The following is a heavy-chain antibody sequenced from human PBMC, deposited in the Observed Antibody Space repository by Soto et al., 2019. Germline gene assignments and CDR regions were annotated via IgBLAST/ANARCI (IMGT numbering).Heavy chain of an antibody. CDR2: ISYDGSNK. J-gene: IGHJ4*02. Sequence: PGGSLRLSCAASGFTFSSYGMHWVRQAPGKGLEWVAVISYDGSNKYYADSVKGRFTISRDNSKNTLYLQMNSLRAEDTAVYYCAKASDYDSYGYFVAPWVRLAPDYWGQGTLVTVSS. D-gene: IGHD5-18*01. V-gene: IGHV3-30*18. CDR1: GFTFSSYG. CDR3: AKASDYDSYGYFVAPWVRLAPDY.